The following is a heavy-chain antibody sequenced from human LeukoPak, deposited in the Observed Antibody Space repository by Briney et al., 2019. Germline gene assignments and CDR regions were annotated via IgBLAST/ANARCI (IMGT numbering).Heavy chain of an antibody. CDR2: IYYSGST. V-gene: IGHV4-61*08. J-gene: IGHJ5*02. Sequence: PSETLSLTCTVSGGSISSGDYYWSWIRQPPGKGLEWIGYIYYSGSTNYNPSLKSRVTISVDTSKNQFSLKLSSVTAADTAVYYCARGRSDQIITIFGVVTTGLTGWFDPWGQGTLVTVSS. CDR1: GGSISSGDYY. CDR3: ARGRSDQIITIFGVVTTGLTGWFDP. D-gene: IGHD3-3*01.